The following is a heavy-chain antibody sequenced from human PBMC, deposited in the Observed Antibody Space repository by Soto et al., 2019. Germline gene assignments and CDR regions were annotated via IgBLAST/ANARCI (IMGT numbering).Heavy chain of an antibody. CDR3: AKMGDDHGRSYFDS. CDR1: GGSVNSPCF. Sequence: SETRSLTCTVSGGSVNSPCFWACLRQPPGKGLEWIASIHYSQSSYSHPSLRSRITISAGASMDQFSLRLASMTAADTAVYYCAKMGDDHGRSYFDSWGQGLLVTVS. CDR2: IHYSQSS. V-gene: IGHV4-39*01. J-gene: IGHJ4*02. D-gene: IGHD1-26*01.